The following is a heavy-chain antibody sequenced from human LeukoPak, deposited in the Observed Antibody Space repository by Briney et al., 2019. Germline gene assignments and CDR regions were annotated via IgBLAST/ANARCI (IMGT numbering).Heavy chain of an antibody. J-gene: IGHJ4*02. V-gene: IGHV1-2*02. Sequence: ASVKVSCKASGYTFTGYYMHWVRQAPGQGLEWMGWINPNSGGTNYAQKFQGRVTMTRDTSISTAYMELSRLRSDDTAVYYRARPVKASLGYCSSTSCYPLLDFDYWGQGTLVTVSS. D-gene: IGHD2-2*01. CDR3: ARPVKASLGYCSSTSCYPLLDFDY. CDR1: GYTFTGYY. CDR2: INPNSGGT.